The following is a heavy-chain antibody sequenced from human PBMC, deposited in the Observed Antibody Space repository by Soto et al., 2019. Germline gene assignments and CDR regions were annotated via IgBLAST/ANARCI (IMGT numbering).Heavy chain of an antibody. CDR2: IKKDGSEK. D-gene: IGHD5-12*01. J-gene: IGHJ4*02. CDR3: ARDLYGTPNILASYFEN. Sequence: EVQLVESGGGLVQPGGSLRVSCAASGFSLSSYWMSWVRQAPGKGLEWVANIKKDGSEKYYVDSVKGRFTISRDNAKNSLYLQMNSLRAEDTAVYYCARDLYGTPNILASYFENWGQGTLVTVSS. CDR1: GFSLSSYW. V-gene: IGHV3-7*01.